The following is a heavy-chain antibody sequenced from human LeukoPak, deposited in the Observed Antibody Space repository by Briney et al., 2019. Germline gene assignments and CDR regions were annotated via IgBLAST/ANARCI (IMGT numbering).Heavy chain of an antibody. D-gene: IGHD6-13*01. V-gene: IGHV3-21*01. J-gene: IGHJ4*02. CDR1: GFTFSSYS. Sequence: GGSLRLSCAASGFTFSSYSMNWVRQAPGKGLEWVSSISSSSYIYYADSVKGRFTISRDNAKNSLYLQMNSLRAEDTAVYYCAKGDSIAAAGSLGYWGQGTLVTVSS. CDR3: AKGDSIAAAGSLGY. CDR2: ISSSSYI.